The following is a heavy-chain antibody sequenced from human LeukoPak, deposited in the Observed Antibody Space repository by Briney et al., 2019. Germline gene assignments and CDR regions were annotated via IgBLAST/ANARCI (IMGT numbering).Heavy chain of an antibody. D-gene: IGHD2-15*01. J-gene: IGHJ4*02. CDR2: IYYSGST. V-gene: IGHV4-39*07. CDR3: AYCSGGSCYY. CDR1: GGSISSSSYY. Sequence: SETLSLTCTVSGGSISSSSYYWGWIRQPPGKGLEWIGSIYYSGSTYYNPSLKSRVTISVDASKNQFSLKLSSVNAADTAVYYCAYCSGGSCYYWGQGTLVTVSS.